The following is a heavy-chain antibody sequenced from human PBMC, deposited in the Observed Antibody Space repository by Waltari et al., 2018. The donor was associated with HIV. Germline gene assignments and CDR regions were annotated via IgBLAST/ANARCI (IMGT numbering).Heavy chain of an antibody. CDR1: VFTFINHG. CDR3: ARRGVLTYYYTMDV. Sequence: QVQLVESGGGEVQPGQPLRLSCAASVFTFINHGVHGLRHAPGKGLEWVAVLTYDGSDKYYADSVSGRFTISRDNHKNTLYLQMNNLRAEDTAVYFCARRGVLTYYYTMDVWGQGTTVTVSS. CDR2: LTYDGSDK. D-gene: IGHD3-10*01. J-gene: IGHJ6*02. V-gene: IGHV3-33*05.